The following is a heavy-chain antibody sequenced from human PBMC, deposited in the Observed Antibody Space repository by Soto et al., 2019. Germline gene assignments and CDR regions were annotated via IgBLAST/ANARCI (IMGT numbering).Heavy chain of an antibody. Sequence: QLQLQESGPGLVKPSGTLSHTCTVSGGSISTSSYYWAWIRQPPGKGLEWLGSIYYSGTTYYNPSLKSRVTISVDRSKNQFSLNLSLVTAADTALFYCARQGGYCSSNSCYRSWFDLRGQGTPVTVSS. CDR3: ARQGGYCSSNSCYRSWFDL. V-gene: IGHV4-39*01. D-gene: IGHD2-2*01. CDR1: GGSISTSSYY. J-gene: IGHJ5*02. CDR2: IYYSGTT.